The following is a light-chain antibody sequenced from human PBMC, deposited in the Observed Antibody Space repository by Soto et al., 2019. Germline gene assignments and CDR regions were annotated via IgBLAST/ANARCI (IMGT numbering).Light chain of an antibody. CDR3: QQYNSYSPWT. CDR1: QSISSY. Sequence: DIQMTQSPSSLSASLGDRVTLTCPASQSISSYLNWYQQKPGKAPKLLIYDASSLESGVPSRFSGSGSGTEFTLTISSLQPDDFATYYCQQYNSYSPWTFGQGTKVDI. CDR2: DAS. V-gene: IGKV1-5*01. J-gene: IGKJ1*01.